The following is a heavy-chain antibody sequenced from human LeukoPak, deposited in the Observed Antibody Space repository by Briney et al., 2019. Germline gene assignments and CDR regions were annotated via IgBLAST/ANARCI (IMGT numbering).Heavy chain of an antibody. CDR1: GGALSSYY. CDR2: IYYSGST. Sequence: PSETLSLTCTVSGGALSSYYWSWIRQPPGKGVGGLGDIYYSGSTNYNPSLKSRVTISVDTSKNQFSLKLSSVTAADTAVYYCARGYYDFWSGQRWYYFDYWGQGTRVTVSS. V-gene: IGHV4-59*08. J-gene: IGHJ4*02. D-gene: IGHD3-3*01. CDR3: ARGYYDFWSGQRWYYFDY.